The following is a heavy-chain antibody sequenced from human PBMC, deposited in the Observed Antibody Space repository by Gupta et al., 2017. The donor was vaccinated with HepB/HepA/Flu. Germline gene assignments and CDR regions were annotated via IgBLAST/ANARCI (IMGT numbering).Heavy chain of an antibody. J-gene: IGHJ6*02. Sequence: QVQLVQSGAEVKKPGASVKVSCKASGYTFTSYDINWVRQATGQGLEWMGWMNPNSGNTGYAQKFQGRVTMTRNTSISTAYMELSSLRSEETAVYYCARGHDYGDLVTYYYGMDVWGQGTTVTVSS. CDR2: MNPNSGNT. D-gene: IGHD4-17*01. V-gene: IGHV1-8*01. CDR3: ARGHDYGDLVTYYYGMDV. CDR1: GYTFTSYD.